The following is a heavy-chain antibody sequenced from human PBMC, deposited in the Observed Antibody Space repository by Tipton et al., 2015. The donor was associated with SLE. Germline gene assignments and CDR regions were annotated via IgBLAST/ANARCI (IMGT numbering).Heavy chain of an antibody. Sequence: TLSLTCTVSGASINSHYWSWIRQPPRKGLEWLGYIYYTGDTKYDPSLKSRVTISVDTSKNQFSLELSSVTAADTAVYYFARSSFFYNSGSDAFDIWGQGTMVTVSS. CDR1: GASINSHY. V-gene: IGHV4-59*11. D-gene: IGHD1-1*01. CDR2: IYYTGDT. J-gene: IGHJ3*02. CDR3: ARSSFFYNSGSDAFDI.